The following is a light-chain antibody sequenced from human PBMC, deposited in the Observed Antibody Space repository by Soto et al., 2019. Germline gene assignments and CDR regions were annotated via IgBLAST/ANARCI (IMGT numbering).Light chain of an antibody. CDR3: QQYVNSPFT. Sequence: FVLTQSPGTLSSSPGDRATLSCRASQSVRGNYIAWYQQKPGQAPRVLIFEASRRATGTPDRFSGSGSGTDFTLTISRLEPEDFAVFYCQQYVNSPFTFGQGTKLEI. V-gene: IGKV3-20*01. CDR2: EAS. J-gene: IGKJ2*01. CDR1: QSVRGNY.